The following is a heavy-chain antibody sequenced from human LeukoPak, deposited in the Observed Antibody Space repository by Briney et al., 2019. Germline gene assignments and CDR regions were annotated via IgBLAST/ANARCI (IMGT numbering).Heavy chain of an antibody. J-gene: IGHJ5*02. CDR1: GYTFTSYG. V-gene: IGHV1-18*01. D-gene: IGHD3-3*01. Sequence: ASVKVSCKASGYTFTSYGISWVRQAPGQGLEWMGWISAYNGNTNYAQKLQGRVTMTTDTSTSTAYMELRSLRSDDTAVYYCARGGRITIFGVVITGDWFDPWGQGTLVTVSS. CDR3: ARGGRITIFGVVITGDWFDP. CDR2: ISAYNGNT.